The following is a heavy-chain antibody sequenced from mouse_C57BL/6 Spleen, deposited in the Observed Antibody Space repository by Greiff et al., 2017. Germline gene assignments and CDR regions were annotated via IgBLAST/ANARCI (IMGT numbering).Heavy chain of an antibody. CDR1: GYTFTSYW. J-gene: IGHJ3*01. CDR3: ALKVYDWDAY. V-gene: IGHV1-52*01. CDR2: IDPSDSET. Sequence: QVQLQQPGAELVRPGSSVKLSCKASGYTFTSYWMHWVKQRPIQGLEWIGNIDPSDSETHYNQKFKDKATLTVDKSSSTAYMQLSSLTSEDSAGYYCALKVYDWDAYWGQGTLVTVSA. D-gene: IGHD2-3*01.